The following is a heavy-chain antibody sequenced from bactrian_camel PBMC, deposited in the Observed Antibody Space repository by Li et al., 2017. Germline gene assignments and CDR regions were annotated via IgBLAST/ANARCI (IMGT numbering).Heavy chain of an antibody. CDR2: IDRDGST. CDR3: AVGPRSSGYCRLTPPPHLVSGW. D-gene: IGHD2*01. Sequence: HVQLVESGGGSVQAGGSLRLSCAASGYTFSRTWSCMGWFRQAPGKEREWVAGIDRDGSTTYADSVKDRFTIGKDNAQSTLNLQMNDLNSEDTAMYYCAVGPRSSGYCRLTPPPHLVSGWWGQGTQVTVS. CDR1: GYTFSRTWSC. J-gene: IGHJ4*01. V-gene: IGHV3S53*01.